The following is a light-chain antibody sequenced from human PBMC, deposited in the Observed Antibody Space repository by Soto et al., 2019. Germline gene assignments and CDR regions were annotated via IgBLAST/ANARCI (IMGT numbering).Light chain of an antibody. Sequence: EIVLTQSPRTLSLSPGERATLSCRTSQTLSSSFLAWYQQTPGQAPRLLIYDTSTRAIDIPDRFSGSGSGTDFTLEISRVETDDVGIYYCMQSTQLPPTFGQGTRLENK. CDR3: MQSTQLPPT. J-gene: IGKJ5*01. CDR1: QTLSSSF. V-gene: IGKV3D-20*02. CDR2: DTS.